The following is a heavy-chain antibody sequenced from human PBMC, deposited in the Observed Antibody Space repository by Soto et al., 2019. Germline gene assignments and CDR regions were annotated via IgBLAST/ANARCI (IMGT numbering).Heavy chain of an antibody. CDR2: ISSSSSTI. CDR1: GFTFSSYS. D-gene: IGHD7-27*01. Sequence: GGSLRLSCAASGFTFSSYSMNWVRQAPGKGLEWVSYISSSSSTIYYEDSVKGRFTISRDNAKNSLYLQMNSMRAEDTAVYYCARAQTGEHLGSAFDIWGQGTMVTVSS. V-gene: IGHV3-48*04. CDR3: ARAQTGEHLGSAFDI. J-gene: IGHJ3*02.